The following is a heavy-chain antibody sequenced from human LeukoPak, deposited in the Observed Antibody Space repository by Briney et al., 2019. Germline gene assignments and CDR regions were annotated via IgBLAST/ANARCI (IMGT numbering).Heavy chain of an antibody. CDR1: GFTFSRYT. CDR2: IRSESSST. D-gene: IGHD3-16*01. V-gene: IGHV3-48*01. Sequence: GGSLRLSCAASGFTFSRYTMNWVRQPPGKELEWISNIRSESSSTTYADSVKGRFTISRDNAKNSLYLQINSLRAEDTAVYYCVRDLNWAFDYWGQGTLVTVSS. CDR3: VRDLNWAFDY. J-gene: IGHJ4*02.